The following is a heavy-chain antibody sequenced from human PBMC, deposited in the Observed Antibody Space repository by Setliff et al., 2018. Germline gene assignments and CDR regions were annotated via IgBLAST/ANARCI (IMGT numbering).Heavy chain of an antibody. CDR1: GYTFTGYY. Sequence: ASVKVSCKASGYTFTGYYIHWVRQAPGQGLEWMGCLNPHSGGTNSTRKFEGCVTMTRDTSISAAYMELSSLKSNDTAVYYCARGKYDILTGEYYFDFWGQGTLVTVSS. V-gene: IGHV1-2*04. CDR2: LNPHSGGT. J-gene: IGHJ4*02. CDR3: ARGKYDILTGEYYFDF. D-gene: IGHD3-9*01.